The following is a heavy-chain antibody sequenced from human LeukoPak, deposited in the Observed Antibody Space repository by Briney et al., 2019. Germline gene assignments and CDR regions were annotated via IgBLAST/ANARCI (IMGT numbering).Heavy chain of an antibody. CDR2: INHSGST. D-gene: IGHD2-15*01. CDR3: ARVGVVAANDAFDI. CDR1: GFTFSSYS. V-gene: IGHV4-34*01. J-gene: IGHJ3*02. Sequence: LRLSCAASGFTFSSYSMNWVRQAPGKGLEWIGEINHSGSTNYNPSLKSRVTISVDTSKNQFSLKLSSVTAADTAVYYCARVGVVAANDAFDIWGQGTMVTVSS.